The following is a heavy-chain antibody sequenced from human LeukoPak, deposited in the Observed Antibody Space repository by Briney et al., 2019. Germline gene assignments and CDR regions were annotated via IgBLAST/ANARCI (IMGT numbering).Heavy chain of an antibody. CDR2: ISDRGGST. V-gene: IGHV3-23*01. CDR3: AKTGYSYGPFDY. Sequence: GGSLRLSCAASGFTFSSFAMSWVRQAPGKGLEWVSSISDRGGSTYYADSVKGRFTISRDNSKNTLYLQMNSLRAEDTAVYYCAKTGYSYGPFDYWGQGTLVTVSS. D-gene: IGHD5-18*01. CDR1: GFTFSSFA. J-gene: IGHJ4*02.